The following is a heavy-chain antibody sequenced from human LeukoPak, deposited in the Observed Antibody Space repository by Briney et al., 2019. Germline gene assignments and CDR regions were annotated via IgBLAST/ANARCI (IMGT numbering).Heavy chain of an antibody. J-gene: IGHJ4*02. Sequence: SVKVSCKASGYTFTGYYMHWVRQAPGQGLEWMGGIIPIFGTANYAQKFQGRVTITADESTSTAYMELSSLRSEDTAVYYCARNEVGDDYYDSSGYYSAFDYWGQGTLVTVSS. D-gene: IGHD3-22*01. V-gene: IGHV1-69*13. CDR3: ARNEVGDDYYDSSGYYSAFDY. CDR1: GYTFTGYY. CDR2: IIPIFGTA.